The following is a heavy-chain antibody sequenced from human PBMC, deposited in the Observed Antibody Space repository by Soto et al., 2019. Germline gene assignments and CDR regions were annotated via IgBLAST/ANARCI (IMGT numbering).Heavy chain of an antibody. V-gene: IGHV3-48*02. CDR3: ARGNPITMIVVVAPDFDY. Sequence: EVQLVESGGGLVQPGGSLRLSCAASGFTFSSYSMNWVRQAPGKGLEWVSYISSSSSTIYYADSVKGRFTISRDNAKNSLYLQMNSLRDEDTAVYYCARGNPITMIVVVAPDFDYWGKGTLVTVSS. CDR2: ISSSSSTI. D-gene: IGHD3-22*01. J-gene: IGHJ4*02. CDR1: GFTFSSYS.